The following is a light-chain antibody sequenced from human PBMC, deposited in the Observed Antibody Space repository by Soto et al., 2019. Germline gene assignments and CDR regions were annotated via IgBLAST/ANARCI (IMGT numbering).Light chain of an antibody. CDR2: AAS. CDR1: LPISNY. CDR3: QKYHSAPLS. J-gene: IGKJ4*01. Sequence: DIQMTQSPSSLSASVGDRVTITCRASLPISNYLAWYQQKPGKIPNLLIYAASTLQEGVPSRFSGSGSGTDVPHNINSLQPEDVAAYYCQKYHSAPLSFGEGTKVEIK. V-gene: IGKV1-27*01.